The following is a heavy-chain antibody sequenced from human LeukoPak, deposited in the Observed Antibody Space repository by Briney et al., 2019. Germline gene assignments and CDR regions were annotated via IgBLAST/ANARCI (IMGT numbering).Heavy chain of an antibody. CDR3: ARGGGLWFGELLRTWFDP. CDR1: AGSVGGSY. J-gene: IGHJ5*02. V-gene: IGHV4-59*02. CDR2: ISYTGRT. D-gene: IGHD3-10*01. Sequence: PSPTLSPTRSLAAGSVGGSYWGWVRHPPRKGLEWIGYISYTGRTNYNPSLKSRVTISVDTSKNQFSLKLSSVTAADTAVYYCARGGGLWFGELLRTWFDPWGQGTLVIVSS.